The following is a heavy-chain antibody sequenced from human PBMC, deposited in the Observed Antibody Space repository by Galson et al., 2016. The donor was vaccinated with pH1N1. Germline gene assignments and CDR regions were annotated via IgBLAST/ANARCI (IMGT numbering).Heavy chain of an antibody. CDR1: GFRFSYYE. CDR2: ISTSSSTI. D-gene: IGHD3-10*01. CDR3: VRKNYGDAFDI. J-gene: IGHJ3*02. V-gene: IGHV3-48*03. Sequence: SLRLSCAASGFRFSYYEMNWVRQAPGRGLEWVSYISTSSSTIYYADSVKGRFTISRDNAKKSLYLQLNSLRAEDTAVYYCVRKNYGDAFDIWGRGTMVTVSS.